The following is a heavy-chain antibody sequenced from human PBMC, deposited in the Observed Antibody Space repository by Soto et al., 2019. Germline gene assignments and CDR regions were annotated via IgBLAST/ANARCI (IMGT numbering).Heavy chain of an antibody. D-gene: IGHD1-26*01. Sequence: SETLSLTCTFSCGSIISYYWSWIRQPPGKGLEWIGYIYYSGSTNYNPSLKSRVTISVDTSKNQFSLKLSSVTAADTAVYYCAREFSGGPVGGMDVWGQGTTVTVSS. CDR2: IYYSGST. J-gene: IGHJ6*02. CDR1: CGSIISYY. CDR3: AREFSGGPVGGMDV. V-gene: IGHV4-59*01.